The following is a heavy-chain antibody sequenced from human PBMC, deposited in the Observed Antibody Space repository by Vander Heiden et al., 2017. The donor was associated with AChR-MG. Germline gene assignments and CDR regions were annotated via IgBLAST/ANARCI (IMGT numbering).Heavy chain of an antibody. CDR2: IKHSGST. J-gene: IGHJ2*01. CDR3: ARLRRITMVRGVRYWYFDL. CDR1: GGSFRGYY. D-gene: IGHD3-10*01. V-gene: IGHV4-34*01. Sequence: QVQLQQWGAGLLKPSETLSLTCAVHGGSFRGYYGSWIRQHPGKGLEWIGEIKHSGSTNYNPSLKSRVTISVDTSKNQFALKLSSVTAADTAVYYCARLRRITMVRGVRYWYFDLWGRGTLVTVSS.